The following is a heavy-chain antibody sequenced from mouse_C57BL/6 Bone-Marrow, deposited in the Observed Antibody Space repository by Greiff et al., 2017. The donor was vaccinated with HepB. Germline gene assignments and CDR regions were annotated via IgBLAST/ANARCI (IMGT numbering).Heavy chain of an antibody. CDR3: AIIWTGYFDY. CDR1: GYTFTSYW. Sequence: VQVVESGAELAKPGASVKLSCKASGYTFTSYWMHWVKQRPGQGLEWIGYINPSSGYTKYNQKFKDKATLTADKSSSTAYMQLSSLTYEDSAVYYCAIIWTGYFDYWGQGTTLTVSS. CDR2: INPSSGYT. J-gene: IGHJ2*01. V-gene: IGHV1-7*01. D-gene: IGHD1-1*02.